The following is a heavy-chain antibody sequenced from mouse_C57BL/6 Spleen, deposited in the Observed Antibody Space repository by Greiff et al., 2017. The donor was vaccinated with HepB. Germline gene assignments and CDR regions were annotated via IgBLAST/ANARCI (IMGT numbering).Heavy chain of an antibody. J-gene: IGHJ2*01. CDR3: VREGIYYYGSSYFDY. D-gene: IGHD1-1*01. CDR1: GFTFNTYA. CDR2: IRSKSSNYAT. V-gene: IGHV10-3*01. Sequence: EVQLVESGGGLVQPKGSLKLSCAASGFTFNTYAMHWVRQAPGKGLEWVARIRSKSSNYATYYADSVKDRFTISRDDSQSMLYLQMNNLKTEDTAMYYCVREGIYYYGSSYFDYWGQGTTLTVSS.